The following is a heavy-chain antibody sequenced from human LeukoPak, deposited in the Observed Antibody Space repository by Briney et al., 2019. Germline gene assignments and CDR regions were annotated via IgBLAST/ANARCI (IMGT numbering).Heavy chain of an antibody. D-gene: IGHD1-26*01. CDR3: ASGRQPYGMDV. CDR1: GGTFSSYA. Sequence: EASVKVSCKASGGTFSSYAISWVRQAPGQGLEWMGRIIPILGIANYAQKFQGRVTITADKSTSTAYTELSSLRSEDTAVYYCASGRQPYGMDVWGQGTTVTVSS. V-gene: IGHV1-69*04. CDR2: IIPILGIA. J-gene: IGHJ6*02.